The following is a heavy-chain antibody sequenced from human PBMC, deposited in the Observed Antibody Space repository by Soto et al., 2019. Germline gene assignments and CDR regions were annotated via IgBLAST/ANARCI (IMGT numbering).Heavy chain of an antibody. J-gene: IGHJ6*02. CDR2: ISYDGSNK. CDR1: GFTFSSYG. D-gene: IGHD3-3*01. V-gene: IGHV3-30*18. Sequence: GGSLRLSCAASGFTFSSYGMHWVRQAPGKGLEWVAVISYDGSNKYYADSVKGRFTISRDNSKNTLYLQMNSLRAEDTAVYYCAKDAAYYDFWSGYYPYYYYGMDVWGQGTTVT. CDR3: AKDAAYYDFWSGYYPYYYYGMDV.